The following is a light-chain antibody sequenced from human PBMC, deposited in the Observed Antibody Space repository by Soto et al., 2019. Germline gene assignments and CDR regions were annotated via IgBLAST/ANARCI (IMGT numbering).Light chain of an antibody. J-gene: IGKJ1*01. V-gene: IGKV3-20*01. CDR3: QQYASSPRT. Sequence: EIVLTQSPGTLSLSPGEGATLSCRVSQSVSGTYLAWFQQKPGQAPRLLIYGASSRATGIPDRFSGSGSGTDFTLTISRLEPEDFAVYYCQQYASSPRTFGQGTKVEIK. CDR1: QSVSGTY. CDR2: GAS.